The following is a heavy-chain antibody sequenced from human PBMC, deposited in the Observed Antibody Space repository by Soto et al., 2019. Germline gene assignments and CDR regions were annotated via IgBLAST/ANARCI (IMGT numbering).Heavy chain of an antibody. CDR2: INPSGGST. Sequence: ASVKVSCKASGYTFTSYYMHWVRQAPGQGLEWMGIINPSGGSTSYAQKFQGRVTMTRDTSTSTVYMELSSLRSEDTAVYYCAIFGSRNLFDYWGQGTLVTAPQ. D-gene: IGHD1-26*01. CDR1: GYTFTSYY. V-gene: IGHV1-46*01. J-gene: IGHJ4*02. CDR3: AIFGSRNLFDY.